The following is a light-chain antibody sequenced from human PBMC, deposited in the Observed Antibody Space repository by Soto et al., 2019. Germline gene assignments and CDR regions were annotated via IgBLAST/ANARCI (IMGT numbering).Light chain of an antibody. Sequence: IVLTKSPGTLSLSPWERATLSCRASQSVSSSYLAWYQQKPGQAPRLLIYGASNRATGSPDRVSGSGSGTDVTLTISRLEPEDVAVYYCQQYGSSPLTFGGGTKVDIK. CDR1: QSVSSSY. CDR3: QQYGSSPLT. V-gene: IGKV3-20*01. CDR2: GAS. J-gene: IGKJ4*01.